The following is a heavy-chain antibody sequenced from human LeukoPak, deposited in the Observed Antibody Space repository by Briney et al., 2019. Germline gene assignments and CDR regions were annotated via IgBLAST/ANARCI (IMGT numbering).Heavy chain of an antibody. CDR3: EKDQSGALFDP. J-gene: IGHJ5*02. Sequence: HPGRSLRLSXATSGFSFKSYGMHWVRQAPGKGLEWVSVLWNDGTTKDYADSVKGRFTISRDISKSTLYLQMDSLRVDDRAVYYCEKDQSGALFDPWGEGTLVTVSS. CDR2: LWNDGTTK. D-gene: IGHD2-15*01. V-gene: IGHV3-33*06. CDR1: GFSFKSYG.